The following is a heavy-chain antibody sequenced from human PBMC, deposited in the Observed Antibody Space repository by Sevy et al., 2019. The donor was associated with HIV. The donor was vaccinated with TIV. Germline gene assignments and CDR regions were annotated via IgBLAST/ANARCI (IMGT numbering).Heavy chain of an antibody. D-gene: IGHD3-22*01. Sequence: GGSLRLSCSTFGFSFSDCPMTWVRQTPGQGLKWVSTISGGGTFIYYDVSAESRFIISRDDAKNSVYLQMNSLEVEDSGDYYGSSGAPDDDYDGPLDHWGRGTLVTVSS. J-gene: IGHJ5*02. CDR3: SSGAPDDDYDGPLDH. CDR2: ISGGGTFI. V-gene: IGHV3-21*06. CDR1: GFSFSDCP.